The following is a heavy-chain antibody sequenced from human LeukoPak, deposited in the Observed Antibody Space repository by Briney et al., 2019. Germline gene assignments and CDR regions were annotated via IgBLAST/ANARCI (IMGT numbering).Heavy chain of an antibody. V-gene: IGHV1-69*06. J-gene: IGHJ6*03. CDR3: AREGAARNMDV. Sequence: ASVKVSCKASGGTFSSYAISWVRQAPGQGLEWMGGIIPIFGTANYAQKFQGRVTITADKSTSTAYMELSSLRSEDTAAYYCAREGAARNMDVWGKGTTVTVSS. D-gene: IGHD6-6*01. CDR1: GGTFSSYA. CDR2: IIPIFGTA.